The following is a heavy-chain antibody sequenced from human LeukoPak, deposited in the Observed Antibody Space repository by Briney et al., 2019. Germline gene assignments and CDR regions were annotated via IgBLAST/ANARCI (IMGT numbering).Heavy chain of an antibody. CDR3: AKFGYDILTGYQD. J-gene: IGHJ4*02. V-gene: IGHV3-30*02. CDR2: IRYDGSNK. Sequence: PGGSQRLSCAASGFTFSSYGMHWVRQAPGKGLEWVAFIRYDGSNKYYADSVKGRFTISRDNSKNTLYLQMNSLRAEDTAVYYCAKFGYDILTGYQDWGQGTLVTVSS. CDR1: GFTFSSYG. D-gene: IGHD3-9*01.